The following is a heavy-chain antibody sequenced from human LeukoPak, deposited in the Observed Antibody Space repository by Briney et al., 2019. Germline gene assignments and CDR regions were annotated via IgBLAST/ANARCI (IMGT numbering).Heavy chain of an antibody. J-gene: IGHJ6*02. CDR1: GFTVSSYW. V-gene: IGHV3-7*01. D-gene: IGHD5-18*01. CDR3: ARVTGYSSGYPANVHYYGMDV. Sequence: PGGSLRLSCAASGFTVSSYWMSWVRQAPGKGLEWVANIIQDGSEKYYVDSVKGRFTISRDNAKNSLFLQMNSLRAEDTAVYYCARVTGYSSGYPANVHYYGMDVWGQGTTVTVSS. CDR2: IIQDGSEK.